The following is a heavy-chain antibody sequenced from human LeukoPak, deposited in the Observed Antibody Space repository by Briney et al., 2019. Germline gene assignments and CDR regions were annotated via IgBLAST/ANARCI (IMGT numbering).Heavy chain of an antibody. CDR1: GFTFNNFW. CDR3: VRDYVWGTENPDY. Sequence: PGGSLRLSCAGSGFTFNNFWMSWFRQAPGGRLEWVGNIKNDGTEKYYLDSLRGRFTISRDNAKQSVFLQMHSLRAEDTAVYFRVRDYVWGTENPDYWGQGTQVTVSS. CDR2: IKNDGTEK. D-gene: IGHD3-16*01. J-gene: IGHJ4*02. V-gene: IGHV3-7*01.